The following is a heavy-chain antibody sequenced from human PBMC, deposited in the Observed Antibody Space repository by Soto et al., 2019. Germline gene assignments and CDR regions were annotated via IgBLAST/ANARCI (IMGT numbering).Heavy chain of an antibody. V-gene: IGHV3-73*01. D-gene: IGHD6-25*01. CDR3: TSTKLGAAGDWFDP. Sequence: ESGGGLVQPGGSLKLSCAASGFTFSGSAMHWVRQASGKGLEWVGRIRSKANSYATAYAASVKGRFTISRDDSKNTAYLQMNSLKTEDTAVYYCTSTKLGAAGDWFDPWGQGTLVTVSS. J-gene: IGHJ5*02. CDR2: IRSKANSYAT. CDR1: GFTFSGSA.